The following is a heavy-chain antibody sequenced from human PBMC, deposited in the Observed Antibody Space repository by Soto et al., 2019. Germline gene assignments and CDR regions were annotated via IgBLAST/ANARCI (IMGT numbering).Heavy chain of an antibody. Sequence: KTSETLSLTCTVSGGSISSSSYYWGWIRQPPGKGLEWIGSIYYSGSTYYNPSLKSRVTISVDTSKNQFSLKLSSVTAADTAVYYCARDYYSSSSHWFDPWGQGTLVTVSS. CDR2: IYYSGST. CDR1: GGSISSSSYY. V-gene: IGHV4-39*02. D-gene: IGHD6-6*01. J-gene: IGHJ5*02. CDR3: ARDYYSSSSHWFDP.